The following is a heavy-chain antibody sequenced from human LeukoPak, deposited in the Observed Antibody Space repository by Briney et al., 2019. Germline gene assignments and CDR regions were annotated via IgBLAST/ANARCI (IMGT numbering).Heavy chain of an antibody. Sequence: GGSLRLSCAASGFTFSNYAMSWVRQAPGKGLEWASAISGGGGSTYYADSVRGRFTVSRDNSRNTLYLQMNNLRAEDTAVYYCAKVPISSGWPNFDYWGQGTLVTVSS. CDR2: ISGGGGST. CDR3: AKVPISSGWPNFDY. D-gene: IGHD6-19*01. CDR1: GFTFSNYA. J-gene: IGHJ4*02. V-gene: IGHV3-23*01.